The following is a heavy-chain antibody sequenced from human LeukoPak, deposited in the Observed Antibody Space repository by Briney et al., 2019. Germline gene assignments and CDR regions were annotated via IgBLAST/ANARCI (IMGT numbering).Heavy chain of an antibody. V-gene: IGHV1-69*04. Sequence: SVKVSCKASGGTFSSYAISWVRQAPGQGLEWMGRIIPILGIANYAQKFQGRVTITADKSTSTAYMELSSLRSEDTAVYYCARDRAATNYGMDVWGQGTTVTVSS. CDR3: ARDRAATNYGMDV. CDR1: GGTFSSYA. J-gene: IGHJ6*02. D-gene: IGHD5-24*01. CDR2: IIPILGIA.